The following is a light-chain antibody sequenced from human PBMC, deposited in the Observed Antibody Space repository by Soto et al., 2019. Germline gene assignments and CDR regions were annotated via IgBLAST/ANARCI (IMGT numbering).Light chain of an antibody. V-gene: IGKV3-11*01. CDR3: QQLTDWPPQWT. Sequence: EVVLTQSPDTLSLPPWERATLSCRASQSISSYLAWYQQKPGQAPRLLIYDASSRATGIPARFSGSGSGTDFTLSISSLEPEDFAVYYCQQLTDWPPQWTFGQGTKVEIK. CDR1: QSISSY. J-gene: IGKJ1*01. CDR2: DAS.